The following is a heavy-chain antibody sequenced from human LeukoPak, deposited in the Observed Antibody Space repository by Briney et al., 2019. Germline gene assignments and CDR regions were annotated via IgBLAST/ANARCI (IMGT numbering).Heavy chain of an antibody. V-gene: IGHV3-23*01. D-gene: IGHD2-15*01. Sequence: PGGSLRLSCAASGFAFSRNDMSWVRQAPGKGLEWVSSIGGSGTRTYYADSVKGRFTISRDTSKNTLYLQMNCLRAEDAAVYYCAEDVVVVVAAKPGIWGQGTLVTVSS. CDR2: IGGSGTRT. J-gene: IGHJ4*02. CDR3: AEDVVVVVAAKPGI. CDR1: GFAFSRND.